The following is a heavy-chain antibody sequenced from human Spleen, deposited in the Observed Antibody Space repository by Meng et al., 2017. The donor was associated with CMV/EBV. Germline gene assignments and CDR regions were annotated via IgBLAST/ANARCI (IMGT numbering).Heavy chain of an antibody. Sequence: GGSLRLSCEASGFTFSDHYMTWIRQAPGKGLEWVGRIKSKADGGTRDYAAPVQGRFTISRDDSKSTVSLQMNSLKSEDTAIYYCTTDWRWGQGTLVTVSS. CDR3: TTDWR. CDR1: GFTFSDHY. V-gene: IGHV3-15*01. CDR2: IKSKADGGTR. J-gene: IGHJ4*02.